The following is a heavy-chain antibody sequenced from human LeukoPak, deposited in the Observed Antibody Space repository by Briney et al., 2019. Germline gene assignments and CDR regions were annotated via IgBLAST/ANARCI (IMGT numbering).Heavy chain of an antibody. CDR2: IYHSGST. V-gene: IGHV4-30-2*01. J-gene: IGHJ4*02. CDR1: GGSISSGGYS. Sequence: PSETLSLTCAVSGGSISSGGYSWSWIRQPPGKGLEWIGYIYHSGSTYYNPSLKSRVTISVDRSKNQFSLKLSSVTAADTAVYYCARGQGSDFWSGSSFDYWGQGTLVTVSS. CDR3: ARGQGSDFWSGSSFDY. D-gene: IGHD3-3*01.